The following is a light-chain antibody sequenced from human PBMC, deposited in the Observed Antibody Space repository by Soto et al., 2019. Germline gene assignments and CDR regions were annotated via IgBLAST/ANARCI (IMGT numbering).Light chain of an antibody. CDR1: QSVSNT. J-gene: IGKJ2*01. CDR3: QQYDNWPHT. Sequence: EIVMTQSPATLSVSPGERATLSCRASQSVSNTLAWYQQKPGQAPRLLMYGASIRATGIPARFSGGGSGTQFTLTISSLQSEDFAVYYCQQYDNWPHTFGQGTKLEIK. CDR2: GAS. V-gene: IGKV3-15*01.